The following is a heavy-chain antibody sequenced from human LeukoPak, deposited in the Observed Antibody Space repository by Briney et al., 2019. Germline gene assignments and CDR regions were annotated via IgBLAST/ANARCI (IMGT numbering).Heavy chain of an antibody. D-gene: IGHD1-26*01. CDR3: ARGRYSGSYLIDY. V-gene: IGHV3-21*01. J-gene: IGHJ4*02. Sequence: GGSLRLSCAVSGFIFSSYSMNWVRQAPGKGLEWVSSISSSNSYMYYSNSVKGRFTISRENAKNSIYLQMNSLRAEDTAVYYCARGRYSGSYLIDYWGQGTLVTVSS. CDR1: GFIFSSYS. CDR2: ISSSNSYM.